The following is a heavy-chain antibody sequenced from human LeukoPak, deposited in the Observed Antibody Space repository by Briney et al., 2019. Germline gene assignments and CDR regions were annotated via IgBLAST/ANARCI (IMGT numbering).Heavy chain of an antibody. CDR1: GFPFSSYA. D-gene: IGHD1-26*01. J-gene: IGHJ5*02. CDR3: ARAQVGAPTDL. V-gene: IGHV3-74*01. CDR2: IHGDGDNI. Sequence: PGGSLRLSCAASGFPFSSYAMYWVRQAPGKGLVWVARIHGDGDNISYADFVRGRFTISRDNAKDTLYLHVNSLRPEDTAVYYCARAQVGAPTDLWGQGTLVTVSS.